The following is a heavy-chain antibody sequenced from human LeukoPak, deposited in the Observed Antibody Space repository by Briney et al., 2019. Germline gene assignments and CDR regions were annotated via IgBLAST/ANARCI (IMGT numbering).Heavy chain of an antibody. Sequence: SETLSLTCAVYGGSFSGYYWSWIRQPPGKGLEWIGEINHNGSTNYNPSLKSRVTISVDTSKNQFSLKLSSVTAADTAVYYCARDKYYYDSSGPDAFDIWGQGTMVTVSS. CDR1: GGSFSGYY. J-gene: IGHJ3*02. V-gene: IGHV4-34*01. CDR2: INHNGST. D-gene: IGHD3-22*01. CDR3: ARDKYYYDSSGPDAFDI.